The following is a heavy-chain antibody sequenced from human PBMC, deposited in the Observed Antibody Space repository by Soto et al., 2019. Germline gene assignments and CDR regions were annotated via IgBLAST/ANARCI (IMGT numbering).Heavy chain of an antibody. CDR2: IVGNGDE. D-gene: IGHD2-8*01. J-gene: IGHJ4*02. CDR3: AKARQPDGLWPFDS. Sequence: PGGSPRPPLAAPGFTFRTYAKSWVPPAPGKGLEWVAGIVGNGDEYYADTVRGRFTISRDNSNNILYLQMYSLRAEDTAVYYCAKARQPDGLWPFDSWGQGTQVTVSS. V-gene: IGHV3-23*01. CDR1: GFTFRTYA.